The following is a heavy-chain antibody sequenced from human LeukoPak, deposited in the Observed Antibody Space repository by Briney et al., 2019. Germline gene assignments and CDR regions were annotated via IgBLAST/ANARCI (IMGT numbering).Heavy chain of an antibody. V-gene: IGHV3-21*01. J-gene: IGHJ5*02. CDR3: ASCLWFGELYRFDP. CDR1: GFTFSSYS. D-gene: IGHD3-10*01. CDR2: ISSSSSYI. Sequence: GGSLRLTCAASGFTFSSYSMNWVRQAPGKGLEWVSSISSSSSYIYYAHSVKGRFTISRDNAKNSLYLQMNSLRAEDTAVYYCASCLWFGELYRFDPWGQGTLVTVSA.